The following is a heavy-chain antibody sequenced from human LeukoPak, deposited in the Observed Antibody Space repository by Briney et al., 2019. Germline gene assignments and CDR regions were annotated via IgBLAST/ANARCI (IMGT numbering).Heavy chain of an antibody. V-gene: IGHV4-34*01. CDR3: ARLSLGATEAYYFDY. J-gene: IGHJ4*02. D-gene: IGHD1-26*01. CDR1: GESFSGYY. CDR2: INHSGSN. Sequence: SETLSLTCAVYGESFSGYYWRWIRQPPGKALEWIGEINHSGSNNYNPSLKSRVTISVDTSKNQFSLKLSSVTAADTAVYYCARLSLGATEAYYFDYWGQGTLVTVSS.